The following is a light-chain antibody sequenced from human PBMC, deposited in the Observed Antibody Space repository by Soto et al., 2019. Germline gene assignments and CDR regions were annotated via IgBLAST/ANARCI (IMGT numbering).Light chain of an antibody. Sequence: DIQMTQSPSTLSAFVGDRVTITCRASQSISSWLAWYQQKPGKAPKLLIYDASSLESGVPSRFSGSGSETEFTLTISSLQPDDFATYYCQQYNNYMTFGQGTKVDIK. V-gene: IGKV1-5*01. CDR2: DAS. CDR3: QQYNNYMT. J-gene: IGKJ1*01. CDR1: QSISSW.